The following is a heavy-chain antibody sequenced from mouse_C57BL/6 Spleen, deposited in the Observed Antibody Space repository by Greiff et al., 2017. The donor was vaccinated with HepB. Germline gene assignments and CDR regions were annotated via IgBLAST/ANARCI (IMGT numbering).Heavy chain of an antibody. Sequence: VQLQQPGAELVRPGSSVKLSCKASGYTFTSYWMHWVKQRPIQGLEWIGNIDPSDSETHYNQKFKDKATLTVDKSSSTAYMELSSLTSEDSAVYYWGRYWDGYDVAWVAYWGQGTLVTVSA. CDR2: IDPSDSET. D-gene: IGHD2-2*01. J-gene: IGHJ3*01. V-gene: IGHV1-52*01. CDR1: GYTFTSYW. CDR3: GRYWDGYDVAWVAY.